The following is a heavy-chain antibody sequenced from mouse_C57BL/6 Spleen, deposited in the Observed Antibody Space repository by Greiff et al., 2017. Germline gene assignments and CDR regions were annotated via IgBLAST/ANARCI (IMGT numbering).Heavy chain of an antibody. J-gene: IGHJ2*01. Sequence: EVKLMESGGGLVKPGGSLKLSCAASGFTFSDYGMHWVRQAPEKGLEWVAYISSGSSTIYYADTVKGRFTISRDNAKNTLFLQMTSLRSEDTAMYYCARIYYYGSGYFDYWGQGTTLTVSS. CDR2: ISSGSSTI. D-gene: IGHD1-1*01. CDR1: GFTFSDYG. V-gene: IGHV5-17*01. CDR3: ARIYYYGSGYFDY.